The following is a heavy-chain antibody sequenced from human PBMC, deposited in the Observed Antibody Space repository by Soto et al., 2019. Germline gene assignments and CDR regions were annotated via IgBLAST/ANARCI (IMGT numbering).Heavy chain of an antibody. CDR2: IWNDGSKQ. J-gene: IGHJ5*02. CDR3: ARDDDYEANAIDL. CDR1: GFTFGRYG. Sequence: QVQLVESGGGVVQPGRSLRLSCVASGFTFGRYGMHWVRQAPGKGLEWVAVIWNDGSKQVYDDSVKGRFTISRDNSKNTLYLEMDSLRDEDTSVYYCARDDDYEANAIDLWGQGTLVTVSS. D-gene: IGHD4-17*01. V-gene: IGHV3-33*01.